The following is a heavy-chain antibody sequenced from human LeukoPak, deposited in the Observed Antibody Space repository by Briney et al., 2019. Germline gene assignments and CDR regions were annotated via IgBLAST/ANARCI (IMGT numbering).Heavy chain of an antibody. V-gene: IGHV1-69*13. CDR3: AGLGRAGSPPAHGYYMDV. D-gene: IGHD3-10*01. J-gene: IGHJ6*03. CDR1: GGTFSSYA. CDR2: IIPIFGTA. Sequence: GASVKVSRKASGGTFSSYAISWVRRAPGQGLEWMGGIIPIFGTANYAQKFQGRVTITADESTSTAYMELSSLRSEDTAVYYCAGLGRAGSPPAHGYYMDVWGKGTTVTVSS.